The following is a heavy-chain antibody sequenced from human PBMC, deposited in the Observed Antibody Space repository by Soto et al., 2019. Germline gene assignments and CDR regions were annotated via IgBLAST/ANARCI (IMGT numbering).Heavy chain of an antibody. V-gene: IGHV3-23*01. CDR2: ISGSGGST. CDR3: AKSVVVEAAPTFGLDY. J-gene: IGHJ4*02. D-gene: IGHD2-15*01. Sequence: GGSLRLSCAASGFTFISYAMSWVRQAPGKGLEWVSAISGSGGSTYYADSVKGRFTISRDNSKNTLYLQMNSLRAEDTAVYYCAKSVVVEAAPTFGLDYCGQGTLVTVSS. CDR1: GFTFISYA.